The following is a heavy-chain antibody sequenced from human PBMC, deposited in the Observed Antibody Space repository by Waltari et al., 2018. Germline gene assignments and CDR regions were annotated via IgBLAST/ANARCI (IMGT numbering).Heavy chain of an antibody. D-gene: IGHD2-21*02. J-gene: IGHJ5*02. CDR1: GGSISGFY. CDR3: ARGGGGDWEWFDP. CDR2: IYYTGST. V-gene: IGHV4-59*01. Sequence: QVQLQESGPSLLKPSETLCSICTVSGGSISGFYWIWVRQPPGKGLDWIGYIYYTGSTNFYPSLKSRVTMSVDTSKNQFSLKLSSVTAADTAFYYCARGGGGDWEWFDPWGQGTLVTVSS.